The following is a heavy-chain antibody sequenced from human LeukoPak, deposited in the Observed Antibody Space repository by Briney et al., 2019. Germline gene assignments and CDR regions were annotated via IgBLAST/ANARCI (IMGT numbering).Heavy chain of an antibody. V-gene: IGHV3-23*01. CDR1: GFTFSSYA. CDR2: ISGSGGST. J-gene: IGHJ4*02. D-gene: IGHD4-17*01. CDR3: AKDQTNDYGDYAHGY. Sequence: GGSLRLSCAASGFTFSSYAMSWVRQAPGKGLEWVSAISGSGGSTYYADSAKGRFTISRDNSKNTLYLQMNSLRTEDTAVYYCAKDQTNDYGDYAHGYWGQGTLVTVSS.